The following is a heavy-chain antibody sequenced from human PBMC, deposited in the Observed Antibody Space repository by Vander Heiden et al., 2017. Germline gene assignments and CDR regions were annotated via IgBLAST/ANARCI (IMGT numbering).Heavy chain of an antibody. D-gene: IGHD3-16*01. CDR3: ARDRRIMGGMDV. CDR1: GDSTRSGVYY. Sequence: QVQLQESGPGLVKPSPTLSLPCTVSGDSTRSGVYYWSWIRQHPGKGLEWIGYIFYSGRTYYNPSLKSRVTILVDTSKNHFSLKLNSVTAADTAVYYCARDRRIMGGMDVWGQGTTVTVSS. CDR2: IFYSGRT. V-gene: IGHV4-31*03. J-gene: IGHJ6*02.